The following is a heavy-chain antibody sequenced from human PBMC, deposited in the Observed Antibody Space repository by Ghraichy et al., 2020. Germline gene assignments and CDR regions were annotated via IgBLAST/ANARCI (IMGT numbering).Heavy chain of an antibody. CDR2: LSWDGETT. Sequence: GGSLRLSCAASEFTFDDYTMHWVRQAPGKGLEWVSLLSWDGETTYYADSVKGRFTISRDNNKNSLYLHMSNLRTEDTALYYCAKDFGGDRTGYAMDVWGQGTTVIVSS. V-gene: IGHV3-43*01. D-gene: IGHD2-21*02. CDR3: AKDFGGDRTGYAMDV. CDR1: EFTFDDYT. J-gene: IGHJ6*02.